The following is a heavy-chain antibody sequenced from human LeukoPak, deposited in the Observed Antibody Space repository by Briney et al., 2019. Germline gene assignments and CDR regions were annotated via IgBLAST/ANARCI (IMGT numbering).Heavy chain of an antibody. CDR3: ARGRGLHSDFDH. J-gene: IGHJ4*02. D-gene: IGHD5-24*01. V-gene: IGHV3-7*01. CDR1: GFTFSSYC. CDR2: ICQDGNGR. Sequence: GGSLRLSCAASGFTFSSYCMGWVRQTPGKRLECVATICQDGNGRDFVDSVKGRFTISRDNAKNSLYLEMNSLRVDDTAVYYCARGRGLHSDFDHWGQGTLVTVSS.